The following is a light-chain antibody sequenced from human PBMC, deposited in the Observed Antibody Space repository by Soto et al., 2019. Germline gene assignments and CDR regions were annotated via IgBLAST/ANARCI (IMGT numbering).Light chain of an antibody. CDR3: HQYGGSMET. V-gene: IGKV3-20*01. CDR1: QSITNNF. J-gene: IGKJ1*01. Sequence: EILLTQSPATLSLSPGGRATLSCRASQSITNNFLAWYQHKPGQAPRLLIYGASTRASGIPDRFSGSGSGTDFTFAIDRLEPEDFALYFCHQYGGSMETFGQGTKVEI. CDR2: GAS.